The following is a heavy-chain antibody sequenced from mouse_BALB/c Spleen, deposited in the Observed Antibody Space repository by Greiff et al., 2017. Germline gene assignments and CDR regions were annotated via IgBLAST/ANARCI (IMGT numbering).Heavy chain of an antibody. CDR2: ISSGGGST. J-gene: IGHJ4*01. Sequence: EVHLVESGGGLVKPGGSLKLSCAASGFAFSSYDMSWVRQTPEKRLEWVAYISSGGGSTYYPDTVKGRFTISRDNAKNTLYLQMSSLKSEDTAMYYCARHPLAMDYWGQGTSVTVSS. CDR1: GFAFSSYD. V-gene: IGHV5-12-1*01. CDR3: ARHPLAMDY.